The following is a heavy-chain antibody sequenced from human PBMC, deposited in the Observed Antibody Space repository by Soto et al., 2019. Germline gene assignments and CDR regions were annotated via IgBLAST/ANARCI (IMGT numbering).Heavy chain of an antibody. Sequence: SETLSLTCTVSGGSISSYYWGWIRQPPGKGLEWIGSSSYGGITYHNPSLKSRVTISIDTSKSHFSLKLTSVTAADTAVYYCGRHRRETGTYAQPLDYWGQGTLVTVSS. D-gene: IGHD1-1*01. CDR3: GRHRRETGTYAQPLDY. J-gene: IGHJ4*02. CDR1: GGSISSYY. CDR2: SSYGGIT. V-gene: IGHV4-39*01.